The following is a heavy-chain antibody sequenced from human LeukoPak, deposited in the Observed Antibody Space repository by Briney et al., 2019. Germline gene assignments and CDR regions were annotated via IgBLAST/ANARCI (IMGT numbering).Heavy chain of an antibody. Sequence: PGGSLRLSCAASGFTFSGYGMHWVRQAPGKGLEWVAVIWSDGSNKYYADSVKGRFTISRDNSKNTLYLQMNSLRAEDTAVYYCATHYGDFPGGYFDSWGQGTLVTVSS. CDR2: IWSDGSNK. D-gene: IGHD4-17*01. J-gene: IGHJ4*02. V-gene: IGHV3-33*01. CDR1: GFTFSGYG. CDR3: ATHYGDFPGGYFDS.